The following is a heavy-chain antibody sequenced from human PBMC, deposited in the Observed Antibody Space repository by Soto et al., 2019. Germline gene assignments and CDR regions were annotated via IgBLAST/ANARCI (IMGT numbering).Heavy chain of an antibody. Sequence: QVQLVQSGAEVKKPGASVKVSCKTSGYTFAAFFIHWIRQAPGQGLEWMGWINPTSGATVSAQKFQDRVTMTRYTSISTAYMELRGLKSDDTAVYYCTRDPDYGDYWGYFFDYWGQGTPVSVSS. J-gene: IGHJ4*02. CDR1: GYTFAAFF. V-gene: IGHV1-2*02. CDR2: INPTSGAT. D-gene: IGHD4-17*01. CDR3: TRDPDYGDYWGYFFDY.